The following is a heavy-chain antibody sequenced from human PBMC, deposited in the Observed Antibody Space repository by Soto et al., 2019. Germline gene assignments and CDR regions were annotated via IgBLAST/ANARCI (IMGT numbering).Heavy chain of an antibody. Sequence: GGSLRLSCAASGFTFSSYGMHWVRQAPGKGLEWVAVISYDGSNKYYADSVKGRFTISRDNSKNTLYLQMNSLRAEDTAVYYCAKDSIPASTLRLGELSYWGQGTLVTVSS. CDR3: AKDSIPASTLRLGELSY. CDR2: ISYDGSNK. V-gene: IGHV3-30*18. CDR1: GFTFSSYG. D-gene: IGHD3-16*02. J-gene: IGHJ4*02.